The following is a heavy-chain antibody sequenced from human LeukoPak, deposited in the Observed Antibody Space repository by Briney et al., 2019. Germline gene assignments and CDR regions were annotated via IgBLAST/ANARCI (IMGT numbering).Heavy chain of an antibody. CDR3: ARVRYCSSTTCLYYFDY. CDR1: GFAFSSYS. Sequence: GGSLRLSCAASGFAFSSYSMNWVRQAPGKGLEWVSSITSSTSYIYYADSLKGRFTISRDNAKNSLYLQMNSLRAEDTAVYYCARVRYCSSTTCLYYFDYWGQGTLVTVSS. D-gene: IGHD2-2*01. V-gene: IGHV3-21*01. CDR2: ITSSTSYI. J-gene: IGHJ4*02.